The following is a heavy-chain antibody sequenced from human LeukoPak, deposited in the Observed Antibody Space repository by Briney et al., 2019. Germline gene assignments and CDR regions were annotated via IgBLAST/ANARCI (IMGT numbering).Heavy chain of an antibody. CDR3: ARDGPGEYAAARMNFDY. D-gene: IGHD6-13*01. Sequence: GRSLRLSCAASGFTFSSYAMHWVRQAPGKGLEWVAVISYDGSNKYYADSVKGRFTISRDNSKNTLYLQMNSLRAEDTAVYYCARDGPGEYAAARMNFDYWGQGTLDTVSS. V-gene: IGHV3-30-3*01. J-gene: IGHJ4*02. CDR1: GFTFSSYA. CDR2: ISYDGSNK.